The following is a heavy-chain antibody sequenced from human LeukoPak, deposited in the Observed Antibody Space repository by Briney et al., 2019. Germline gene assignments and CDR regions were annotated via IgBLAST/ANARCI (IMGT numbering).Heavy chain of an antibody. CDR2: INPSGGGT. CDR1: GYIFTSYY. CDR3: ARDRGIVGAPFDY. Sequence: GASVKVSCKASGYIFTSYYMHWVRQAPGQGLEWMGIINPSGGGTSYAQKFQGRVTMTRDMSTSTVYMELSSLRSEDTAVYYCARDRGIVGAPFDYWGQGTLVTVSS. J-gene: IGHJ4*02. D-gene: IGHD1-26*01. V-gene: IGHV1-46*01.